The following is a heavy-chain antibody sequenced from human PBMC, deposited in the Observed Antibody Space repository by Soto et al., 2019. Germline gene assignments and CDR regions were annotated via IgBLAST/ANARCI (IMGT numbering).Heavy chain of an antibody. CDR2: IVVGSGNT. V-gene: IGHV1-58*02. D-gene: IGHD4-17*01. J-gene: IGHJ4*02. CDR3: ATDPAAGDYEDY. Sequence: SVKVSCKASGFTFTSSAMQWVRQARGQRLEWIGWIVVGSGNTNYAQKFQGRVTMTEDTSTDTAYMELSSLRSEDTAVYYCATDPAAGDYEDYWGQGTLVTVSS. CDR1: GFTFTSSA.